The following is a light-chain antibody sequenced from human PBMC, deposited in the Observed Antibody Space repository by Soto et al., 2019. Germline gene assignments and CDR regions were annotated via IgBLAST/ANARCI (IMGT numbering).Light chain of an antibody. J-gene: IGKJ1*01. CDR2: GAS. CDR3: QQFGTSPWT. V-gene: IGKV3-20*01. CDR1: QSVGSSY. Sequence: EIVLTQSPDTLSLSPGERATLSCRASQSVGSSYLAWYQQKPGQAPRLLIYGASSRATGIPDRFTGSGSGTGFTLTLSSLEPEDFAVYYCQQFGTSPWTFGQGTKVEVK.